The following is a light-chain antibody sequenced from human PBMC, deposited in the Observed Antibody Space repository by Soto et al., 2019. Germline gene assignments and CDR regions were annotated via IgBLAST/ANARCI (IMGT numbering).Light chain of an antibody. J-gene: IGLJ2*01. CDR1: NIGSKS. V-gene: IGLV3-21*04. CDR3: QVWDSSSDHPI. Sequence: SYELTQPPSVSVAPGKTARITWGGNNIGSKSVHWHQQKPGQAPVLVIYYESDRPSGIPERFSGSNSGNTATLTISRVEAGDEVDYYCQVWDSSSDHPIFGGGTKLTVL. CDR2: YES.